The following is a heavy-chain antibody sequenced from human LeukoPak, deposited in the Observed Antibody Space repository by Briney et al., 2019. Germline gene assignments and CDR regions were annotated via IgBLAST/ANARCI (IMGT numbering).Heavy chain of an antibody. D-gene: IGHD3-9*01. Sequence: PGGSLRLSCAASGFTFSSYEMNWVRQAPGKELEWVSYISSSGSIIYYADSLKGRFTISRDNAKNSLYLQMNSLRAEDTAVYYCARDKEGGGSTDYYHDAFDIWGQGTMVTVSS. CDR2: ISSSGSII. CDR1: GFTFSSYE. J-gene: IGHJ3*02. V-gene: IGHV3-48*03. CDR3: ARDKEGGGSTDYYHDAFDI.